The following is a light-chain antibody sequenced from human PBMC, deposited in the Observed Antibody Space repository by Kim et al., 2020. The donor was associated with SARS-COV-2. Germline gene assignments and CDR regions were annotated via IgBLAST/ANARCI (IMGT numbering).Light chain of an antibody. V-gene: IGKV3-15*01. CDR1: QSVNRD. Sequence: VSPGERATLACRGSQSVNRDVAWYQKKPGQANRLLNYGASTRATGIPTRFSGSESGKEFTLTISSLQSEDFAIYYCQQYKNWPLTFGGGTKVEIK. CDR3: QQYKNWPLT. CDR2: GAS. J-gene: IGKJ4*01.